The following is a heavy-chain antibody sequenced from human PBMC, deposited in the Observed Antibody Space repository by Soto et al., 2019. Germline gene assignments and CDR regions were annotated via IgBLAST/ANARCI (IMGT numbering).Heavy chain of an antibody. J-gene: IGHJ5*02. D-gene: IGHD5-18*01. CDR3: AKDSGYNYGYFRWFDP. CDR2: IFYSGST. V-gene: IGHV4-59*01. CDR1: GCSISNYY. Sequence: SETLSLTCTVSGCSISNYYWSWIRQPPGRGLEWIGHIFYSGSTNYNPALESRVTISVDTSKSQFSLKLSSVTAADTAVYYCAKDSGYNYGYFRWFDPWGQGTLVTVSS.